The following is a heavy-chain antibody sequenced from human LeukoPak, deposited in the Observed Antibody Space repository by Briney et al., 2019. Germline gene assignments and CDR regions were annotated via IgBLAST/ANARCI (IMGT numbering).Heavy chain of an antibody. Sequence: GGSLRLSCAASGFTFSSYWMSWVRQAPGKGLEWVANIKQDGSEKYYVDSVKGRFTISRDNSKNTLYLQMNSLRAEDTAVYYCAKDRFGSSWYPYYFDYWGQGTLVTVSS. V-gene: IGHV3-7*03. D-gene: IGHD6-13*01. J-gene: IGHJ4*02. CDR1: GFTFSSYW. CDR2: IKQDGSEK. CDR3: AKDRFGSSWYPYYFDY.